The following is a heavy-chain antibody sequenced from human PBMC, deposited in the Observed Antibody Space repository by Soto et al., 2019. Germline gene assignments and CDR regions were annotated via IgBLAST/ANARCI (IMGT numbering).Heavy chain of an antibody. V-gene: IGHV3-9*01. CDR2: ISWNSGSI. CDR1: GFTFDDYA. Sequence: EVQLVESGGGLVQPGRSLRLSCAASGFTFDDYAMHWVRQAPGKGLEWVSGISWNSGSIGYADSVKGRFTISRDNAKNSLYLQMNSLRAEDTALYYCPKDKEPYSSGTDAFDIWGQGTMVTVSS. J-gene: IGHJ3*02. D-gene: IGHD6-19*01. CDR3: PKDKEPYSSGTDAFDI.